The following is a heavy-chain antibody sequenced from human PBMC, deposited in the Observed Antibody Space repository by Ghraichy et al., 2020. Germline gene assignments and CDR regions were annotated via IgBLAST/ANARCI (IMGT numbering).Heavy chain of an antibody. Sequence: ASVKVSCKASGYIFTKYGITWVRHVPGRGLECMGWISVYNGNTNRVPKFQNRVFMTADTSRSTAYLELTNLDFDDTGIYYCARAPLFWSGPYYYFGVDVWGQGTTVTVSS. CDR3: ARAPLFWSGPYYYFGVDV. CDR2: ISVYNGNT. V-gene: IGHV1-18*01. J-gene: IGHJ6*02. CDR1: GYIFTKYG. D-gene: IGHD3-3*01.